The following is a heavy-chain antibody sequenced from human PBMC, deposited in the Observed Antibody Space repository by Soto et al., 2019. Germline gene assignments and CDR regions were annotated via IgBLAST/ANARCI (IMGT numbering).Heavy chain of an antibody. CDR2: INHSGST. J-gene: IGHJ4*02. Sequence: SETLSLTCAVYGVPFSGYYWSWIRQPPGKGLEWIGEINHSGSTNYNPSLKSRVTISVDTSKNQFSLKLSSVTAADTAVYYCARVRGQGKGYDCIDYWGQGTLVTVSS. V-gene: IGHV4-34*01. D-gene: IGHD5-12*01. CDR1: GVPFSGYY. CDR3: ARVRGQGKGYDCIDY.